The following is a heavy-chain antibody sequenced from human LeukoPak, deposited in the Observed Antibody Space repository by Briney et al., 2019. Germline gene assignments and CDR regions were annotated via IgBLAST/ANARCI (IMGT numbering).Heavy chain of an antibody. D-gene: IGHD3-3*01. V-gene: IGHV1-8*01. CDR3: ASSRTYYDFWSGYYGPPGDYYYYGMDV. CDR2: MNPNSGNT. J-gene: IGHJ6*02. Sequence: ASVKVSCTASGYTFTSYDINWVRQATGQGLEWMGWMNPNSGNTGYAQKFQGRVTMTRNTSISTAYMELSSLRSEDTAVYYCASSRTYYDFWSGYYGPPGDYYYYGMDVWGQGTTVTVSS. CDR1: GYTFTSYD.